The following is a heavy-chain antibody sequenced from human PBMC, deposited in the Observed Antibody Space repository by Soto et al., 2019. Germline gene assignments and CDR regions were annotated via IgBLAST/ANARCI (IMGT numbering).Heavy chain of an antibody. CDR2: SIPIFGTA. D-gene: IGHD1-26*01. V-gene: IGHV1-69*01. CDR1: GGTFSSYA. J-gene: IGHJ4*02. Sequence: QVQLVQSGAEVKKPGSSVKVSCKASGGTFSSYAISWVRQAPGQGLEWMGGSIPIFGTANYAQKFQGRVTITADESTSTAYMELSSLRSEDTAVYYCARANVRGVIVGATAFDYWGQGTLVTVSS. CDR3: ARANVRGVIVGATAFDY.